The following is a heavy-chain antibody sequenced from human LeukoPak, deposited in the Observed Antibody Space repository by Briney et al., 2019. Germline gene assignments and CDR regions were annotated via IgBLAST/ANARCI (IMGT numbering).Heavy chain of an antibody. CDR2: ISPYNGNT. CDR3: ARAIGNCYTGYYYGLDV. J-gene: IGHJ6*02. V-gene: IGHV1-18*01. D-gene: IGHD2-21*01. CDR1: GYTFTNYG. Sequence: ASVKVSCKASGYTFTNYGLSWVRQAPGQGLEWMGWISPYNGNTKYAQKLQGRVTMTTDASTTTAYMELRSLSSDDTAMYYCARAIGNCYTGYYYGLDVWGQGTAVTVSS.